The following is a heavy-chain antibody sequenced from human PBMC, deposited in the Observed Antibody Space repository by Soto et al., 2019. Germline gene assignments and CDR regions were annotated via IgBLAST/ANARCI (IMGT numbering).Heavy chain of an antibody. CDR3: ARGDREDIAVVIGVRPGEYGVDV. CDR1: GFTFRNYA. Sequence: QVQLVESGGGVVQPGRSLRLSCAASGFTFRNYAMHWVRQXPGXGXXXXXXXXXXXSNNLYRDYVKGRFTISRDKSKNTLYLQINSLRYEDTAVYYCARGDREDIAVVIGVRPGEYGVDVWGQGTTVTVSS. J-gene: IGHJ6*02. CDR2: XXXXXSNN. V-gene: IGHV3-30-3*01. D-gene: IGHD2-15*01.